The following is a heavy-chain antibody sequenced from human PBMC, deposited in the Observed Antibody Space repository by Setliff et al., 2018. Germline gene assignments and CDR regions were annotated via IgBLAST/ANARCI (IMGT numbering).Heavy chain of an antibody. CDR3: ARDRDXGXSFAEYFQH. Sequence: ASVKVSCKASGYTFTTYAISWXXXXPGKGIEWMGWXXXNTGNPSYAQGFTGRCVFSLXXXVSTAXLQLSSLKAEDTAVYYCARDRDXGXSFAEYFQHRGQGTLVTVSS. CDR1: GYTFTTYA. CDR2: XXXNTGNP. D-gene: IGHD3-10*01. V-gene: IGHV7-4-1*02. J-gene: IGHJ1*01.